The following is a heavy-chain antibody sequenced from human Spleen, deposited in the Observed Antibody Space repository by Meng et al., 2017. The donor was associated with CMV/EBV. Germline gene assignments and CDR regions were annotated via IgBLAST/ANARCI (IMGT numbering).Heavy chain of an antibody. CDR3: ATYCGGDCGGH. J-gene: IGHJ4*02. Sequence: GGSLRLSCAASGFTFSNAWMSWVRQAPGKGLEWVGRIKSKTDGGTTDYAAPVKGRFTISRDDSKNTLYLQMNSLRAEDTAVYYCATYCGGDCGGHWGQGTLVTVSS. CDR2: IKSKTDGGTT. CDR1: GFTFSNAW. D-gene: IGHD2-21*01. V-gene: IGHV3-15*01.